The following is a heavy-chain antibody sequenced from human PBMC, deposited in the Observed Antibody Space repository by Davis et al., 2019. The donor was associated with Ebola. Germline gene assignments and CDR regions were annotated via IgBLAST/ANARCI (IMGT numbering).Heavy chain of an antibody. Sequence: ASVKVSCKASGYTFTGYYMHWVRQAPGQGLEWMGWINPNSGGTNYAQKFQGRVTMTRDTSISTAYMELSRLRSDDTAVYYCARDHGSANWFDPWGQGTLVTVSS. CDR2: INPNSGGT. V-gene: IGHV1-2*02. J-gene: IGHJ5*02. D-gene: IGHD6-19*01. CDR1: GYTFTGYY. CDR3: ARDHGSANWFDP.